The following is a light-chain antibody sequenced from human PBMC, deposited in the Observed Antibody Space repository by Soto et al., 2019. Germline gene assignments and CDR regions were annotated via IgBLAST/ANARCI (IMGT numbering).Light chain of an antibody. CDR1: QSVSSSS. Sequence: EIVLTQSPGTLSLSPGERATLSCRASQSVSSSSLAWYQQKPGQAPRLLIYGASSRATGIPDRFSGSGSGTDFTLTISRLEPEDFAVYYCQQYGSSPWTFGQGTKVEI. CDR3: QQYGSSPWT. J-gene: IGKJ1*01. V-gene: IGKV3-20*01. CDR2: GAS.